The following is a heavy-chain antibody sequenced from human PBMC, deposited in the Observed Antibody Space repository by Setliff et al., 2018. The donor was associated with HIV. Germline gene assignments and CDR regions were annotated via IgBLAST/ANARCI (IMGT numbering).Heavy chain of an antibody. CDR2: IYTTGST. Sequence: SETLSLTCNVSDDSFSTNYWSWIRQPAGKGLEWIGRIYTTGSTNYNPSLKSRVTMSVDTSKNQFSLRLTSVTAADTAVYYCAREIPYSYGGRGHPLWGQGTLVTVSS. CDR3: AREIPYSYGGRGHPL. J-gene: IGHJ4*02. V-gene: IGHV4-4*07. CDR1: DDSFSTNY. D-gene: IGHD3-22*01.